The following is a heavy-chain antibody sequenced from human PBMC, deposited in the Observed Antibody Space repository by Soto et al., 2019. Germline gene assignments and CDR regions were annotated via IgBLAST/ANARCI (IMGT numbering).Heavy chain of an antibody. J-gene: IGHJ6*02. CDR2: ISAYNGNT. CDR1: GYTFTSYG. D-gene: IGHD3-22*01. Sequence: QVQLVQSGAEVKKPGASVKVSCKASGYTFTSYGISWVRQAPGQGLEWMGWISAYNGNTNYAQKLQGRVIMTTDTSTSTAYMDLRSLRSDDTAVYYCARDHYYDSSGYYYHYYYYGMDVWGQGTTVTVSS. CDR3: ARDHYYDSSGYYYHYYYYGMDV. V-gene: IGHV1-18*01.